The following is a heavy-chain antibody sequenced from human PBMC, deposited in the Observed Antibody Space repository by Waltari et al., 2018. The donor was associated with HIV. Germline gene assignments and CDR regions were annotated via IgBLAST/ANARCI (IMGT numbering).Heavy chain of an antibody. J-gene: IGHJ4*02. CDR3: ARGTYYYDSSGYYDNLPFDY. CDR2: ISSSSTYI. V-gene: IGHV3-21*01. Sequence: EVQLVESGGGLVKPGGYLRLPCAASGFTFSTYSMHWVRQAPRKGLEWVSSISSSSTYIYYADSVKGRFTISRDNAKNSLYLQMNSLRAEDTAVYFCARGTYYYDSSGYYDNLPFDYWGQGTLVTVSS. CDR1: GFTFSTYS. D-gene: IGHD3-22*01.